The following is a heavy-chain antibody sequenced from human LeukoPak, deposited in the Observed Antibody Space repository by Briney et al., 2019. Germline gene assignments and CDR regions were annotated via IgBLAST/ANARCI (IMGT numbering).Heavy chain of an antibody. CDR2: ISAIDSTT. CDR1: GFTFSNYE. V-gene: IGHV3-48*03. Sequence: GGSLRLSGAASGFTFSNYEMNWVRQAPGKGLEWVSYISAIDSTTYYADSVKGRFTISRDNAKNSLYLQMNSLRVEDTAMYYCARVDRYHYLDVWGKGTTVTVSS. J-gene: IGHJ6*03. CDR3: ARVDRYHYLDV.